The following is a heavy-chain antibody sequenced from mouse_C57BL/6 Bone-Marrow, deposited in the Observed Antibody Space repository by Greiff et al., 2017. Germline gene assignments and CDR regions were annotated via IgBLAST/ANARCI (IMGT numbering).Heavy chain of an antibody. CDR1: GYSFTSYY. CDR3: VSTMITTLYYYAMDY. V-gene: IGHV1-66*01. J-gene: IGHJ4*01. CDR2: IYPGSGNT. D-gene: IGHD2-4*01. Sequence: QVQLQQSGPELVKPGASVKISCKASGYSFTSYYIHWVKQRPGQGLEWIGWIYPGSGNTKYNEKFKGKATLTADTSSSTAYMQLSSLPSEDSAVYYCVSTMITTLYYYAMDYWGQGTSVTVSS.